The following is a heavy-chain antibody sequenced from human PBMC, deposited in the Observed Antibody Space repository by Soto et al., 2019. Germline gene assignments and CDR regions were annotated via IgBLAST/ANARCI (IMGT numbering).Heavy chain of an antibody. Sequence: SETLSLTCTVSGGSISSYYWSWIRQPPGKGLEWIGYIYYSGSTNYNPSLKSRVTISVDTSKNQFSLKLSSVTAADTAVYYCARYQNDAFGIWGQGTMVTVSS. CDR2: IYYSGST. J-gene: IGHJ3*02. D-gene: IGHD2-2*01. CDR3: ARYQNDAFGI. CDR1: GGSISSYY. V-gene: IGHV4-59*01.